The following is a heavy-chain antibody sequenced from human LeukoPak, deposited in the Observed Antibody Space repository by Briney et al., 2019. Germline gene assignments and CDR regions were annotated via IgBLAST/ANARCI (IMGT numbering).Heavy chain of an antibody. Sequence: KPSQTLSLTCTVPGGSISSGSYYWSWIRQPAGKGLEFIGLIYTSGSTNYNPSLKSRFTISVDTSKNQFSLKLSSVTAADTAVYYCARDTYYYDSSGYALFDYWGQGTLVTVSS. J-gene: IGHJ4*02. CDR1: GGSISSGSYY. CDR3: ARDTYYYDSSGYALFDY. CDR2: IYTSGST. V-gene: IGHV4-61*02. D-gene: IGHD3-22*01.